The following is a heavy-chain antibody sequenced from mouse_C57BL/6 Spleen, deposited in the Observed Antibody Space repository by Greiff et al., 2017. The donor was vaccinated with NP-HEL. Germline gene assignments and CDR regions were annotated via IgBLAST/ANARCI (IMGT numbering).Heavy chain of an antibody. CDR3: ARPTVKGYYYAMDY. Sequence: DVKLVESGGGLVKPGGSLKLSCAASGFTFSDYGMHWVRQAPEKGLEWVAYISSGSSTIYYADTVKGRFTISRDNAKNNLFLQMTSLRSEDTAMYYCARPTVKGYYYAMDYWGQGTSVTVSS. V-gene: IGHV5-17*01. CDR1: GFTFSDYG. J-gene: IGHJ4*01. D-gene: IGHD1-3*01. CDR2: ISSGSSTI.